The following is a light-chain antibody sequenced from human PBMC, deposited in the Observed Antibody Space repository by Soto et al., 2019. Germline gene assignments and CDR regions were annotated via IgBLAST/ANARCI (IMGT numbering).Light chain of an antibody. J-gene: IGLJ1*01. V-gene: IGLV2-8*01. Sequence: QSALTQPPSASGSPGQSVTISCTGTSSDVGGYNYVSWYQQHPGKAPKLMIYEVNKRPSGVPDRFSGSKSGNTASLTVSGLQAEDEADYYCPSYAGSNNVFGTGTKVTVL. CDR3: PSYAGSNNV. CDR2: EVN. CDR1: SSDVGGYNY.